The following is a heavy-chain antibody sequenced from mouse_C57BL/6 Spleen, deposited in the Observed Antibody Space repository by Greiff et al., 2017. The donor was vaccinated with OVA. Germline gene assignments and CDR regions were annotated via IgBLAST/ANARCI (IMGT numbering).Heavy chain of an antibody. J-gene: IGHJ3*01. V-gene: IGHV1-15*01. D-gene: IGHD1-1*01. CDR2: IDPETGGT. CDR1: GYTFTDYE. Sequence: QVQLKQSGAELVRPGASVTLSCKASGYTFTDYEMHWVKQTPVHGLEWIGAIDPETGGTAYNQKFKGKAILTADKSSSTAYMELRSLTSEDSAVYYCTRSITTVVATDWDGVSFAYWGQGTLVTVSA. CDR3: TRSITTVVATDWDGVSFAY.